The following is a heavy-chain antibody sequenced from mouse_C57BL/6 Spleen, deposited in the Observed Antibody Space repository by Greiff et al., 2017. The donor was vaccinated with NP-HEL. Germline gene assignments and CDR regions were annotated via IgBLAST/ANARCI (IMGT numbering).Heavy chain of an antibody. CDR3: TRWGGGWFAY. D-gene: IGHD4-1*01. CDR1: GFTFSNYW. J-gene: IGHJ3*01. V-gene: IGHV6-3*01. Sequence: EVKLQESGGGLVQPGGSMKLSCVASGFTFSNYWMNWVRQSPEKGLEWVAQIRLKSDNYATHYAESVKGRFTISRDDSKSSVYLQMNNLRAEDTGIYYSTRWGGGWFAYWGQGTLVTVSA. CDR2: IRLKSDNYAT.